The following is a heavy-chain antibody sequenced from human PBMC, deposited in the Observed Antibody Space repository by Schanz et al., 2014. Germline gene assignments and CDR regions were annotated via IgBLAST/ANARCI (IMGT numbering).Heavy chain of an antibody. Sequence: QVQLVQSGAEVRKPGASVKVSCKASGYTFISYGISWVRQAPGQGLEWLGWINAANGNTRYSQKFQGRIIMTRDTSTSTVYMELSSLKTEDTAVYYCVRLDVHDYWGQGTLVTVSA. CDR2: INAANGNT. D-gene: IGHD3-16*01. CDR1: GYTFISYG. J-gene: IGHJ4*02. CDR3: VRLDVHDY. V-gene: IGHV1-18*01.